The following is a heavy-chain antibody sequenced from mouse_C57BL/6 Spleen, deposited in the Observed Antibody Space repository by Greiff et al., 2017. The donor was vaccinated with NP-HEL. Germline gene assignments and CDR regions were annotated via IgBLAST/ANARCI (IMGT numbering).Heavy chain of an antibody. J-gene: IGHJ1*03. V-gene: IGHV1-47*01. D-gene: IGHD1-1*02. CDR1: GYTFTTYP. CDR2: FHPYNDDT. CDR3: ARRGDYGRYFDV. Sequence: VQLVESGAELVKPGASVKMSCKASGYTFTTYPIEWMKQNHGKSLEWIGNFHPYNDDTKYNEKFKGKATLTVEKSSSTVYLELSRLTSDDSAVYYCARRGDYGRYFDVWGTGTTVTVSS.